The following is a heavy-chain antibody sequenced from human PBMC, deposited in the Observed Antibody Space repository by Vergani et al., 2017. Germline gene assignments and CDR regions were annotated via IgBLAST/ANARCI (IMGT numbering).Heavy chain of an antibody. CDR1: GFTFSSYS. CDR2: ISSSSSYI. D-gene: IGHD2-15*01. Sequence: EVQLVESGGGLVKRGGSLRLSCAASGFTFSSYSMNWVRQAPGKGLEWVSSISSSSSYIHYSDSLKGRFTISRDNAKSSLYLQMNSLRAEDTAVYYCAKDILGYCSGGSCFFDYWGQGTLVTVSS. V-gene: IGHV3-21*04. J-gene: IGHJ4*02. CDR3: AKDILGYCSGGSCFFDY.